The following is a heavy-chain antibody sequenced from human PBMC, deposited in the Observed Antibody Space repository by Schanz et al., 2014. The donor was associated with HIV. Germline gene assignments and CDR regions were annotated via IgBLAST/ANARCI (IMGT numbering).Heavy chain of an antibody. D-gene: IGHD6-13*01. CDR2: MYYSGSS. V-gene: IGHV4-59*01. Sequence: QVQLQESGPGLVKPSETLSLTCTVSGASISSYYWSWIRQPPGKGQQWIRYMYYSGSSKNNPSLKSRVTISVDTSKNQFSLKLSSVTAADTAVYYCARVGRAAAGFIYYYGMDVWGQGTTVTVSS. CDR3: ARVGRAAAGFIYYYGMDV. J-gene: IGHJ6*02. CDR1: GASISSYY.